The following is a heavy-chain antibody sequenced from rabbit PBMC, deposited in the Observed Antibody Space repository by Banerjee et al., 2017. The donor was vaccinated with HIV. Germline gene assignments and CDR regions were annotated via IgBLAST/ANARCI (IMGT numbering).Heavy chain of an antibody. Sequence: QSLEESGGDPVKSGAALTLTCTASGFSFSQDMCWVRQAPGKGLGGVGCIDTRYGNTYSAGWAKGRLAISETASAPVTLQTTRLTAAATATYFCASGLAGVIGWNIGLWGPGTLVTVS. CDR3: ASGLAGVIGWNIGL. V-gene: IGHV1S40*01. CDR1: GFSFSQD. D-gene: IGHD4-1*01. CDR2: IDTRYGNT. J-gene: IGHJ4*01.